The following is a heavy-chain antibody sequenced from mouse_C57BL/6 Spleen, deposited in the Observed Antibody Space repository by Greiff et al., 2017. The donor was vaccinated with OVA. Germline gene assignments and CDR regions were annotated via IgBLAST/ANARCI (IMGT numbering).Heavy chain of an antibody. V-gene: IGHV1-82*01. CDR1: GYAFSSSW. Sequence: QVQLQQSGPELVKPGASVKISCKASGYAFSSSWMNWVKQRPGKGLEWIGRIYPGDGDTNYNGKFKGKATLTADKSSSTAYMQLSSLTSEDSAVYFCAIPNLGPLGYWGQGTTLTVAS. CDR3: AIPNLGPLGY. D-gene: IGHD4-1*01. J-gene: IGHJ2*01. CDR2: IYPGDGDT.